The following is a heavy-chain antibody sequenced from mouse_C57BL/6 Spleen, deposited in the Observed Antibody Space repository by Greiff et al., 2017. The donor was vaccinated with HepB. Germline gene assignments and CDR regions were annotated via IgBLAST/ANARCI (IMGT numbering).Heavy chain of an antibody. CDR1: GSTFTDYN. D-gene: IGHD1-1*01. Sequence: VQLQKSGPELVKPGASVKMSCKASGSTFTDYNMHWVTQSHGKSLEWIGYINPNNGGTSYNQKFKGKATLTVNKSSSTAYMELRSLTSEDSAVYYCARWARGSPWDYWGQGTSVTVSS. J-gene: IGHJ4*01. V-gene: IGHV1-22*01. CDR3: ARWARGSPWDY. CDR2: INPNNGGT.